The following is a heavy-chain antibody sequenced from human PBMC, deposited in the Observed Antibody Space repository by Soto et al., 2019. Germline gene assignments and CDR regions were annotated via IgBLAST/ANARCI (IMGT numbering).Heavy chain of an antibody. CDR3: ARYYGSGSFSAGFDY. CDR2: INAYNGNT. D-gene: IGHD3-10*01. CDR1: GYTFTGNS. V-gene: IGHV1-18*04. Sequence: ASVKVSCKASGYTFTGNSLHWVRQAPGQGLEWMGWINAYNGNTNYAQKLQGRVTMTTDTSTSTAYMELRSLRSDDTAVYYCARYYGSGSFSAGFDYWGQGTLVTVSS. J-gene: IGHJ4*02.